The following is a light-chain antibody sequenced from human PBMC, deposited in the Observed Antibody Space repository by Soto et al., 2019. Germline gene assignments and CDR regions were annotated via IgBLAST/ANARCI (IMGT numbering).Light chain of an antibody. CDR1: SSDVGAYDS. CDR3: CSSAPESTYV. J-gene: IGLJ1*01. Sequence: QSVLAQPASVSGSPGQSITISCTGTSSDVGAYDSVSWYQQHPHKAPQLIIYKGTQRPSGVSNRFSGSTSGNAASLTISGLQAEDEADYFCCSSAPESTYVCGTGTKVNV. CDR2: KGT. V-gene: IGLV2-23*01.